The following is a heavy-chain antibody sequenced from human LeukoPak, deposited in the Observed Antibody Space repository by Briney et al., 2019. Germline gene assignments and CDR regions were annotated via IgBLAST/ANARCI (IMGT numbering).Heavy chain of an antibody. Sequence: GGSLRLSCAASGFTFSSYAMSWVRQAPGKGLEWVSYISSSATTVYYADSVKGRFTISRDNTKNSLSLQLNSLRAEDTAVYYCARANNWNYPYYFDYWGQGSLVTVSS. V-gene: IGHV3-48*03. CDR1: GFTFSSYA. D-gene: IGHD1-7*01. J-gene: IGHJ4*02. CDR3: ARANNWNYPYYFDY. CDR2: ISSSATTV.